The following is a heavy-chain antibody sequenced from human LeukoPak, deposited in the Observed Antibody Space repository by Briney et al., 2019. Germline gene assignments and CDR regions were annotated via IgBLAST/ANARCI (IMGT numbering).Heavy chain of an antibody. Sequence: ASVKISCKTSGYRFTNFDINWVRQAPGQGLEWMGWMNPDNGNTGYAQKFQGRVSMSGDTSISTAFMVLSSLRSEDTAVYYCARGAMATRVLDFWGQGTQVTVSS. CDR1: GYRFTNFD. CDR2: MNPDNGNT. CDR3: ARGAMATRVLDF. D-gene: IGHD5-24*01. V-gene: IGHV1-8*01. J-gene: IGHJ4*02.